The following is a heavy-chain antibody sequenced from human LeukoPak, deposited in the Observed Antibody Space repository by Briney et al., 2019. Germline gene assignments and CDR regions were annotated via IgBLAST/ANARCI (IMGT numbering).Heavy chain of an antibody. CDR1: GYSISSGYY. J-gene: IGHJ4*02. CDR3: ARGMYVGSSGY. D-gene: IGHD3-22*01. V-gene: IGHV4-38-2*01. CDR2: IYHSGST. Sequence: PSETLSLTCAVSGYSISSGYYWGWIRQPPGKGLEWIGSIYHSGSTYYNPSLKSRVTISVDTSKNQFSLKLSSVTAADTAVYYCARGMYVGSSGYWGQGTLVTVSS.